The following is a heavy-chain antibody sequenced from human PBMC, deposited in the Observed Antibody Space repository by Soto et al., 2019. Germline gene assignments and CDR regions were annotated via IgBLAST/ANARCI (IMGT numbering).Heavy chain of an antibody. V-gene: IGHV1-46*01. CDR3: ARATFSSSSFFFDS. Sequence: QVQVVQSGSAVKKPGASVKVSCKASGYTFTAYFMHWVRQAPGQGLEWIGIINPSGGSTNYAQKFQGRVAMTWDTSTSTVYMDLISLRSDDTAVYYCARATFSSSSFFFDSWGQGTLVTVSS. J-gene: IGHJ4*02. CDR2: INPSGGST. D-gene: IGHD6-6*01. CDR1: GYTFTAYF.